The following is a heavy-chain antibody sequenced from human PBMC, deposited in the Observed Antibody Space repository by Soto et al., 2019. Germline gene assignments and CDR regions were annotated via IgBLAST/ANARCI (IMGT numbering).Heavy chain of an antibody. Sequence: QITLKESGPTLAKPTQTLTLTCTFSGFSLRTTGVGVGWIRQPPGKALEWLAVIYWDDDKRYSPSLKTRLTITKGTSKTPVVLTMAHMGPVDKATYFWAHIPYTSRWDGTYWGQGTLVTVSS. D-gene: IGHD6-13*01. CDR3: AHIPYTSRWDGTY. J-gene: IGHJ4*02. V-gene: IGHV2-5*02. CDR1: GFSLRTTGVG. CDR2: IYWDDDK.